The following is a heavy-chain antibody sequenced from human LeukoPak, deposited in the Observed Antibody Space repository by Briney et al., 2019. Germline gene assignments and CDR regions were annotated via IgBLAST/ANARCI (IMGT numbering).Heavy chain of an antibody. CDR3: ARDVGATPGYFDY. CDR1: GGSFSGYY. V-gene: IGHV4-34*01. D-gene: IGHD1-26*01. CDR2: INHSGST. J-gene: IGHJ4*02. Sequence: SETLSLTCAVYGGSFSGYYWSWIRQPPGKGLEWIGEINHSGSTNYNPSLKSRVTISVDTSKNQFSLKLSSVTAADTAMYYCARDVGATPGYFDYWGQGTLVTVSS.